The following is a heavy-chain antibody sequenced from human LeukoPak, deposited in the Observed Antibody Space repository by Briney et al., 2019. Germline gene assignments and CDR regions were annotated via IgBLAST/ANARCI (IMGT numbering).Heavy chain of an antibody. Sequence: SVKVSCKASGGTFSSYAISWVRQAPGQGLEWMGGIIPIFGTANYAQKFQGRVTITADESTSTAYMELSSLRSEDTAVYYCARGAAAGAYFDYWGQGTLVTVSS. CDR1: GGTFSSYA. CDR3: ARGAAAGAYFDY. V-gene: IGHV1-69*13. CDR2: IIPIFGTA. J-gene: IGHJ4*02. D-gene: IGHD1-26*01.